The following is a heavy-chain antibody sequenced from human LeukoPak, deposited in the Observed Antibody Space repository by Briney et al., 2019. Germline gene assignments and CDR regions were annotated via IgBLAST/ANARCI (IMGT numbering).Heavy chain of an antibody. J-gene: IGHJ4*02. CDR2: ISYDGSNK. Sequence: GGSLRLSCAASGFTFSSYGMHWVRQAPGKGLEWVAVISYDGSNKYYADSVKGRFTISRDNSKNTLYLQMNSLRAEDTAVYYCAKEPRSGSYLGYWGQGTLGTVSS. D-gene: IGHD5-18*01. V-gene: IGHV3-30*18. CDR1: GFTFSSYG. CDR3: AKEPRSGSYLGY.